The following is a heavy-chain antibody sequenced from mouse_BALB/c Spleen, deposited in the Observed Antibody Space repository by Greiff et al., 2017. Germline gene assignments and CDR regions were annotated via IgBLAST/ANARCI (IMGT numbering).Heavy chain of an antibody. CDR2: ISNLAYSI. V-gene: IGHV5-15*02. Sequence: EVKLVESGGGLVQPGGSRKLSCAASGFTFSDYGMAWVRQAPGKGPEWVAFISNLAYSIYYADTVTGRFTISIENAKNTLYLEMSSLRSEDTAMYYCARDRNDGYYGYFDVWGAGTTVTVSS. J-gene: IGHJ1*01. CDR1: GFTFSDYG. D-gene: IGHD2-3*01. CDR3: ARDRNDGYYGYFDV.